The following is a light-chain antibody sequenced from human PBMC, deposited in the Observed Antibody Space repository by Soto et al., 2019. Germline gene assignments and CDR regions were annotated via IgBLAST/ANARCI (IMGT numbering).Light chain of an antibody. V-gene: IGLV2-11*01. J-gene: IGLJ2*01. CDR3: CSYAGSYTHVV. CDR1: SSDVGGYNY. Sequence: QSALTQPRSVSGSPGQSVTISCTGTSSDVGGYNYVSWYQQHPGKAPKLMIYDVSKRPSGVPDRFSGSKSGNTASLTISGLQADDEADYYCCSYAGSYTHVVFGGGTQLTVL. CDR2: DVS.